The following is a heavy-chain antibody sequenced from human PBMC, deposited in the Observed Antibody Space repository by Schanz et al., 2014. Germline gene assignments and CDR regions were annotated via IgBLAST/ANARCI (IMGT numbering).Heavy chain of an antibody. CDR3: ARGGYSSGWYDRDIAHFDY. CDR2: ISPYTGNT. Sequence: QVQLEQSGAEVKKPGASVKVSCKTSGYAFSDYGITWVRQAPGQGLEWVGWISPYTGNTHYFDKMEGRVTMTRDTSTSTAYMELRSLRSDDTAVYYCARGGYSSGWYDRDIAHFDYWGQGTLVTVSS. J-gene: IGHJ4*02. V-gene: IGHV1-18*01. CDR1: GYAFSDYG. D-gene: IGHD6-19*01.